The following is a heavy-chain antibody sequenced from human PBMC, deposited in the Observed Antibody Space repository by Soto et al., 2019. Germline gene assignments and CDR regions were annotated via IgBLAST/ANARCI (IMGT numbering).Heavy chain of an antibody. CDR1: GGSFSGYY. CDR2: INHSGST. J-gene: IGHJ6*02. V-gene: IGHV4-34*01. Sequence: SETLSLTCAVYGGSFSGYYWSWIRQPPGKGLEWIGEINHSGSTNYNPSLKSRVTISVDTSKNQFSLKLSSVTAADTAVYYCARGPPYGEFGRSHYGMDVWGQGTTVTVSS. D-gene: IGHD4-17*01. CDR3: ARGPPYGEFGRSHYGMDV.